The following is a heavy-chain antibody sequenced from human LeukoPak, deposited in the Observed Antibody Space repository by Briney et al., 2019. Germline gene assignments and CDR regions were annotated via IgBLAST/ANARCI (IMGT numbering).Heavy chain of an antibody. CDR1: GFTFSIYS. J-gene: IGHJ4*02. CDR3: ARVLSPLVAGIPLDY. D-gene: IGHD6-19*01. CDR2: ISSSSRYI. Sequence: PGGSLRLSRAASGFTFSIYSMNWVRHAPGKGLGWVSSISSSSRYIYYADSVKGGFTISRDNAKNSLYLQTNSLRAEDTAVYYCARVLSPLVAGIPLDYWGQGTLVTVSS. V-gene: IGHV3-21*01.